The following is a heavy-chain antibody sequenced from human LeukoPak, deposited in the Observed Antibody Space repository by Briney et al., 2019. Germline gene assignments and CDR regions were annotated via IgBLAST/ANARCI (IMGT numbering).Heavy chain of an antibody. J-gene: IGHJ4*02. V-gene: IGHV1-18*01. CDR2: ISAYNGKT. CDR1: GYTFTSYD. D-gene: IGHD2-21*01. Sequence: ASVKVSCKASGYTFTSYDISLVRHPPGQGLEWMGWISAYNGKTNYAQKLQGRVTMTTDTSTSTAYMELRSLRSDDTAVYYCASNRGGGEGRYDYWGQGALVTVSS. CDR3: ASNRGGGEGRYDY.